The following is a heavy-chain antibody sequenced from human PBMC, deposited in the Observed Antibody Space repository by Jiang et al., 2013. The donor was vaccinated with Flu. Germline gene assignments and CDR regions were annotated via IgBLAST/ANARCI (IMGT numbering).Heavy chain of an antibody. J-gene: IGHJ4*02. CDR2: IDWDDDK. D-gene: IGHD5-12*01. CDR3: ARTAYIVATPYFDY. Sequence: CTFSGFSLSTSGMCVSWIRQPPGKALEWLALIDWDDDKYYSTSLKTRLTISKDTSKNQVVLTMTNMDPVDTATYYCARTAYIVATPYFDYWGQGTLVTVSS. CDR1: GFSLSTSGMC. V-gene: IGHV2-70*01.